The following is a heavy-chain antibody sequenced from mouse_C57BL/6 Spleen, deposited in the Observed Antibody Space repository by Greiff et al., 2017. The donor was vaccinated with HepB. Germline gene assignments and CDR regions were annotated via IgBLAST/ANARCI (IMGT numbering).Heavy chain of an antibody. J-gene: IGHJ4*01. CDR2: IYPRSGNT. CDR3: ARQEEAYYSNSEEEAIEY. CDR1: GYTFTSYG. Sequence: VQLQQSGAELARPGASVKLSCKASGYTFTSYGISWVKQSTGQGLEWIGEIYPRSGNTYYNEKFKGKATLTADKSSSTAYMELRSLTSEDSAVYFCARQEEAYYSNSEEEAIEYWGQGTSVTVSS. D-gene: IGHD2-5*01. V-gene: IGHV1-81*01.